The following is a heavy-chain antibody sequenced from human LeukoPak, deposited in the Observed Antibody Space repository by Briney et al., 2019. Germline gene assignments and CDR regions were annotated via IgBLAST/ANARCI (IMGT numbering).Heavy chain of an antibody. CDR1: GFTFSSYA. Sequence: PGGSLRLSCAASGFTFSSYAMHWVRQAPGKGLEWVAIISYDGSNKYYADSMKGRFTISRDNSKNTLYLQMNSLRAEDTAVYYCARDNGIDDILTGYYTKNWFDPWGQGTLVTVSS. V-gene: IGHV3-30-3*01. CDR3: ARDNGIDDILTGYYTKNWFDP. D-gene: IGHD3-9*01. CDR2: ISYDGSNK. J-gene: IGHJ5*02.